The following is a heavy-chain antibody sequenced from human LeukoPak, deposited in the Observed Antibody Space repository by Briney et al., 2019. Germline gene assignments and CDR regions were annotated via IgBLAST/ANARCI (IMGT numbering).Heavy chain of an antibody. Sequence: SETLSLTCTVSGGSISSSSYYWGWIRQPPGKGLEWIGSMYYSGSTNYNPSLKSRVTISVDKSKNQFSLKLSSVTAADTAVYYCARLRISMIVVVIAPGYFDLWGRGTLVTVSS. CDR3: ARLRISMIVVVIAPGYFDL. CDR1: GGSISSSSYY. D-gene: IGHD3-22*01. J-gene: IGHJ2*01. V-gene: IGHV4-39*07. CDR2: MYYSGST.